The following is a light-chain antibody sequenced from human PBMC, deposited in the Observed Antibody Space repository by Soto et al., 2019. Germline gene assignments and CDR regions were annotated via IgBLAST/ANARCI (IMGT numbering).Light chain of an antibody. V-gene: IGKV1-5*03. Sequence: DIQMTQSPSTLCGSVGDKVTITCRASQAISSWLAWYRQKPGKAPKLLIYRASARECGVPERFSGSGSGTDFTLTISSLQAEDFAVYYCQHYYSYPETFGQGTKVDIK. J-gene: IGKJ1*01. CDR2: RAS. CDR1: QAISSW. CDR3: QHYYSYPET.